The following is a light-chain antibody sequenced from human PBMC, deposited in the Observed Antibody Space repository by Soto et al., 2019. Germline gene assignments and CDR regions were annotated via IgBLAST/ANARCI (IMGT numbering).Light chain of an antibody. CDR2: GAS. CDR1: QSVSSSY. J-gene: IGKJ4*01. V-gene: IGKV3-20*01. Sequence: EIVMTQSPVILSLSPGEKATLSCRASQSVSSSYLAWCQQKPGQAPRLLVYGASNRAIGIPDRFSGSGSGTDFTLTISRLEPEDFAVYYCQQHDNSPLTFGGRTKVDIK. CDR3: QQHDNSPLT.